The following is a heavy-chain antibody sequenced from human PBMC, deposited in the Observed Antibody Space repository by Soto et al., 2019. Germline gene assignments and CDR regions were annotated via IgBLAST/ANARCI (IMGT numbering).Heavy chain of an antibody. Sequence: QVQLQQWGAGLLKPSETLSLTCAVYGGSFSGYYWSWIRQPPGKGLEWIGEINHSGSTNYNPSLKSRVTISVDTSKTQFSLKLSSVTAADTAVYYCARGLEYCSSTSCPRFNHAGMDVWGQGTTVTVSS. V-gene: IGHV4-34*01. CDR3: ARGLEYCSSTSCPRFNHAGMDV. D-gene: IGHD2-2*01. CDR2: INHSGST. CDR1: GGSFSGYY. J-gene: IGHJ6*02.